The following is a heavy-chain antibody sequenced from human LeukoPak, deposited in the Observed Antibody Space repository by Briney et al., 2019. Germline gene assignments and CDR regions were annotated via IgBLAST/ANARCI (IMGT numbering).Heavy chain of an antibody. CDR1: GDSMTRGGYY. V-gene: IGHV4-31*03. D-gene: IGHD4-11*01. CDR3: ARAVDYRNYFDY. Sequence: SQTLSLTCTVSGDSMTRGGYYWSWVRQHPGKGLEWVGFIYHSGTTFYNPSLESRATISVDTSQNQFSLKLTSVTAADTVVYYCARAVDYRNYFDYWGQGTLVTVSS. J-gene: IGHJ4*02. CDR2: IYHSGTT.